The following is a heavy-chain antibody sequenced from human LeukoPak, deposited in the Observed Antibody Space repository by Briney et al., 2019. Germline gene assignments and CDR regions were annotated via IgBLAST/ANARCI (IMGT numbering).Heavy chain of an antibody. CDR1: GGSISSYY. D-gene: IGHD6-19*01. V-gene: IGHV4-59*08. J-gene: IGHJ3*02. Sequence: SETLSLTCTVSGGSISSYYWSWIRQPPGKGLEWIGYIYYSGSTNYNPPLKSRVTISVDTSKNQFSLKLSSVTAADTAVYYCARRVAVAGTETFDIWGQGTMVTVSS. CDR3: ARRVAVAGTETFDI. CDR2: IYYSGST.